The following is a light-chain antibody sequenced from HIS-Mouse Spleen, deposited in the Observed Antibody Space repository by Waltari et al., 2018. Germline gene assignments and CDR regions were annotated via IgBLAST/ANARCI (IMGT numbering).Light chain of an antibody. V-gene: IGKV1-5*03. J-gene: IGKJ1*01. CDR2: KAS. CDR1: QSISSW. Sequence: DIQMTQSPSTLSASVGDRVTLTCRASQSISSWLAWYQQKPGKAPKLLIYKASSLESGVPSMFSGSGSGTEFTLTISSLQPDDFATYYCQQYNSYSRTFGQGTKVEIK. CDR3: QQYNSYSRT.